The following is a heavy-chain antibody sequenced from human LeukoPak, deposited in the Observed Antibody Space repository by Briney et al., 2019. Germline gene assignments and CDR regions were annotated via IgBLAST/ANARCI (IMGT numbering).Heavy chain of an antibody. J-gene: IGHJ4*02. V-gene: IGHV4-39*02. CDR1: GGSISSSIYY. Sequence: PSETLSLTCTVSGGSISSSIYYWGWIRQPPRTGLEWIGSIYYSGRTYYNPSLKSRVTISVDTSKNHFSLKLSSVTAADTAVYYCARPDSGKSSLDYWGQGTLVTVSS. CDR3: ARPDSGKSSLDY. CDR2: IYYSGRT. D-gene: IGHD3-10*01.